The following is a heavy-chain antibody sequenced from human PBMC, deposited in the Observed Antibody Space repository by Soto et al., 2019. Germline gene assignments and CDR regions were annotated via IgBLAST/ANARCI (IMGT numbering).Heavy chain of an antibody. J-gene: IGHJ6*02. Sequence: SETLSLTCAVYGGSFSGYYWSWIRQPPGKGLEWIGEINHSGSTNYNPSLKSRVTISVDTSKNQFSLKLSSVTAADTAVYYCASRRNSQLLGYYGMDVWGQGTTVTVSS. CDR3: ASRRNSQLLGYYGMDV. D-gene: IGHD2-2*01. CDR1: GGSFSGYY. V-gene: IGHV4-34*01. CDR2: INHSGST.